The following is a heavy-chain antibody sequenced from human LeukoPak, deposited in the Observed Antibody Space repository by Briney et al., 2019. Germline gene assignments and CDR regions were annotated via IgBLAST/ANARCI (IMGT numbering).Heavy chain of an antibody. CDR3: ATESYEDYDY. CDR1: GFTFSSYS. V-gene: IGHV3-48*04. CDR2: ISSSSSTI. J-gene: IGHJ4*02. Sequence: PGGSLRLSCAASGFTFSSYSMNWVRQAPGKGLEWDSYISSSSSTIYYADSVKGRFTISRDNAKNSLYLQMNSLRAEDTAVYYCATESYEDYDYWGQGTLVTVSS. D-gene: IGHD5-12*01.